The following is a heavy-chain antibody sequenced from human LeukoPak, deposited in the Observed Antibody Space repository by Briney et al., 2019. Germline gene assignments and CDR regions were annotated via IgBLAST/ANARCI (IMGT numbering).Heavy chain of an antibody. CDR2: ISSSSSYI. CDR3: ARDPSKTYYYDSSGYD. Sequence: GGSLRLSCAASGFTFSSYSMNWVRQAPGKGLEWVSSISSSSSYIYYADSVKGRFTISRDNAKNSLYPQMNSLRAEDTAVYYCARDPSKTYYYDSSGYDWGQGTLVTVSS. J-gene: IGHJ4*02. D-gene: IGHD3-22*01. V-gene: IGHV3-21*01. CDR1: GFTFSSYS.